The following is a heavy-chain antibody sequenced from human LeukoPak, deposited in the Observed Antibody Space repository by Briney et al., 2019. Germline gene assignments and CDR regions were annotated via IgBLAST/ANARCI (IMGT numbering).Heavy chain of an antibody. J-gene: IGHJ4*02. V-gene: IGHV4-34*01. CDR1: SGSFSGYY. D-gene: IGHD3-3*01. CDR2: INHSGST. CDR3: ARYYYDFWSGPTRGYFDY. Sequence: PSETLSLTCAVYSGSFSGYYWSWIRQPPGKGLEWIGEINHSGSTNYNPSLKSRVTISVDTSKNQFSLKLSSVTAADTAVYYCARYYYDFWSGPTRGYFDYWGQGALVTVSS.